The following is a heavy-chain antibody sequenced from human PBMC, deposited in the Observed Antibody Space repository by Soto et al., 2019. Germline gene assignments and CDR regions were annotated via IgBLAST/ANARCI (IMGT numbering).Heavy chain of an antibody. Sequence: ASVKVSCKASGYTFTSYGISWVRQAPGQGLEWMGWISAYNGNTNYAQKLQGRVTMTTDTSTSTAYMELRSLRSDDTAVYYCARGAAGTYYYYGMDVWGKGTTVTVSS. CDR2: ISAYNGNT. D-gene: IGHD6-13*01. V-gene: IGHV1-18*01. CDR1: GYTFTSYG. J-gene: IGHJ6*04. CDR3: ARGAAGTYYYYGMDV.